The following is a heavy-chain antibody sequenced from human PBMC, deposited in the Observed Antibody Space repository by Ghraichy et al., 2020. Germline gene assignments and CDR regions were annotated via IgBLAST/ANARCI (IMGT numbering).Heavy chain of an antibody. CDR3: ARGHYGMDV. V-gene: IGHV3-7*03. D-gene: IGHD3-10*01. CDR2: IKPDGREK. CDR1: GFGFKNYW. Sequence: GGSLRLSCVASGFGFKNYWMTWVRQAAGEGLEWVANIKPDGREKSYVGSVRGRFSISRDNSKTTLYLQMDSLRAEDTAVYYCARGHYGMDVWGQGTTVIVSS. J-gene: IGHJ6*02.